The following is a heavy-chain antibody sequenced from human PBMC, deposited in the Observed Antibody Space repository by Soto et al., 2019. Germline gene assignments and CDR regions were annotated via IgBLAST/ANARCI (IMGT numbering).Heavy chain of an antibody. J-gene: IGHJ4*02. CDR1: GYTLTELS. D-gene: IGHD3-10*01. CDR2: FDPEDGET. CDR3: ARDAKWFGELLPFDY. Sequence: ASVKVSCKVSGYTLTELSMHWVRQAPGKGLEWMGGFDPEDGETIYAQKFQGRVTMTEDTSTSTVYMELSSLRSEDTAVYYCARDAKWFGELLPFDYWGQGTLVTVSS. V-gene: IGHV1-24*01.